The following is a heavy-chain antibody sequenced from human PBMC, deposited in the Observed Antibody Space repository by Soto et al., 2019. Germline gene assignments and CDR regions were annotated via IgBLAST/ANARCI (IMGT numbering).Heavy chain of an antibody. J-gene: IGHJ3*02. CDR1: GYTLTELS. V-gene: IGHV1-24*01. CDR2: FDPEDGNT. Sequence: ASVKVSCKVSGYTLTELSMHWVRQAPGKGLEWMGGFDPEDGNTKYSQKFQGRVTITRDTSASTAYMELSSLRSEDTAVYYCARDLRIVVVPAAMRLSAFDIWGQGTMVTVSS. D-gene: IGHD2-2*01. CDR3: ARDLRIVVVPAAMRLSAFDI.